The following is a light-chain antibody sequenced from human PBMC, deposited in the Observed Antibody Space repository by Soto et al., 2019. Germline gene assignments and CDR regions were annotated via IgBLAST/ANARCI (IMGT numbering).Light chain of an antibody. CDR1: QPINRW. CDR3: KQSKSFPLT. Sequence: DIQMTQSTSPLSASVGDRVTITCRASQPINRWLAWYQQKPGKAPKLLIYAASSLHTGVPLRFSGSGSGTDFSLPISSLQPEDFATYYCKQSKSFPLTFGGGTKVDIK. J-gene: IGKJ4*01. CDR2: AAS. V-gene: IGKV1-12*01.